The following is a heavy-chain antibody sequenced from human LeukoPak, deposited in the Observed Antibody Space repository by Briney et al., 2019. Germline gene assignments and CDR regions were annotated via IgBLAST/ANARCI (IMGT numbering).Heavy chain of an antibody. D-gene: IGHD2-15*01. CDR1: GYTFTGCY. CDR2: ISAYNGNT. V-gene: IGHV1-18*04. J-gene: IGHJ5*02. CDR3: ARDVGGGYCSGGSCYPGANWFDP. Sequence: ASVKVSCKASGYTFTGCYMHWVRQAPGQGLEWMGWISAYNGNTNYAQKLQGGVTMTTDTSTSTAYMELRSLRSDDTAVYYCARDVGGGYCSGGSCYPGANWFDPWGQGTLVTVSS.